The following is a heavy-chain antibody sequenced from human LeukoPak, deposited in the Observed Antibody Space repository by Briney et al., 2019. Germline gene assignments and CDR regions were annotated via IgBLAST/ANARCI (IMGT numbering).Heavy chain of an antibody. CDR2: MNTDGSTT. J-gene: IGHJ4*02. CDR3: GRDNTGSADY. CDR1: GFTSSSYW. V-gene: IGHV3-74*01. Sequence: GESMRLSCAAYGFTSSSYWMIWDRHAPGKGLVYVSHMNTDGSTTNYVDSVKGRFTISRDNAKNTLYLQMDSLRAEDTAVYYCGRDNTGSADYWGQGTLVTVSS. D-gene: IGHD3-10*01.